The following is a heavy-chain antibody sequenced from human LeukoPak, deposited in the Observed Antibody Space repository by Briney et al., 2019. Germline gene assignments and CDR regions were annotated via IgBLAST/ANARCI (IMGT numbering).Heavy chain of an antibody. Sequence: SETLSLTCTVSGGSITSSSYYWGWIRQPPGKGLEWIASLYYSVSTYYNPSLKSRVTISVDTSKNQFSLKLSSVTAADTAVYYCARVGSPSRISYYSYYMDVWGKGTTVTVSS. D-gene: IGHD1-26*01. J-gene: IGHJ6*03. V-gene: IGHV4-39*07. CDR1: GGSITSSSYY. CDR2: LYYSVST. CDR3: ARVGSPSRISYYSYYMDV.